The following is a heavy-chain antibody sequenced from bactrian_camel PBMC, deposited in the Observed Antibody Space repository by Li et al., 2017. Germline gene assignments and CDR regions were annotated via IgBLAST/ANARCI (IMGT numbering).Heavy chain of an antibody. CDR1: GFQFSDYP. CDR2: IAYDGWVS. D-gene: IGHD2*01. Sequence: VQLVESGGGSVQAGGSLSLSCIASGFQFSDYPMSWVRQAPGKDLEWIAQIAYDGWVSRYNDPAKGRFTISRDNAKNTLYLQMSSLKPEDTATYYCAALYTGISGCYSTPLDPASYNYWGRGTQVTVS. CDR3: AALYTGISGCYSTPLDPASYNY. J-gene: IGHJ4*01. V-gene: IGHV3S42*01.